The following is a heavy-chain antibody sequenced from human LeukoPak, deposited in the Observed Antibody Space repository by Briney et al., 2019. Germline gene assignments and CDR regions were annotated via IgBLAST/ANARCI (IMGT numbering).Heavy chain of an antibody. CDR2: IYPGDSDT. CDR1: GYSFTSYW. CDR3: ARRGVVVAASDDDAFDI. J-gene: IGHJ3*02. D-gene: IGHD2-15*01. V-gene: IGHV5-51*01. Sequence: GESLKISCKGSGYSFTSYWIGWVRQMPGKGLEWMGIIYPGDSDTRYSPSFQGQVTISADKSISTAYLQWSSLKASDTAMYYCARRGVVVAASDDDAFDIWGRGTMVTVSS.